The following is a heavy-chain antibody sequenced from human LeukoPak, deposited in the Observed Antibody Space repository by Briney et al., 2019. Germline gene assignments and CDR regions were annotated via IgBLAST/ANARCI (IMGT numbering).Heavy chain of an antibody. J-gene: IGHJ4*02. V-gene: IGHV3-48*01. Sequence: GGSLRLSCAASGFTFSSYNMNWVRQAPGKGLEWISYISLSTTSIYYADSVKGRFTISRDNAKNSLYLQMNSLRAEDTAVYYCARVGGSYYYFDYWGQGTLVTVSS. D-gene: IGHD1-26*01. CDR3: ARVGGSYYYFDY. CDR1: GFTFSSYN. CDR2: ISLSTTSI.